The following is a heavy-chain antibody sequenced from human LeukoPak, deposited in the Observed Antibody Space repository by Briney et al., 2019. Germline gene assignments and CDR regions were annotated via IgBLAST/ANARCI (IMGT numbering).Heavy chain of an antibody. V-gene: IGHV3-23*01. CDR3: ARDLTGRRLVPAYFDF. D-gene: IGHD6-19*01. J-gene: IGHJ4*02. CDR2: ISGSGGST. Sequence: GGSLRFSCAASGFTFSSYAMSWVRQAPGKGLEWVSAISGSGGSTYYADSVKGRFTISKDNSKNTLYLQMNSLRAEDTAVYYCARDLTGRRLVPAYFDFWGQGTLITVSS. CDR1: GFTFSSYA.